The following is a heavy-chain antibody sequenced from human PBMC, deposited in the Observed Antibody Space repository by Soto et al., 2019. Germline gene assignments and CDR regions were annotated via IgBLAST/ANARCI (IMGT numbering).Heavy chain of an antibody. CDR1: GFNFGGSA. CDR3: KSHARISMIVDG. D-gene: IGHD3-22*01. J-gene: IGHJ4*02. V-gene: IGHV3-73*01. Sequence: EVQLVESGGGLVQPGGSLKLSCAASGFNFGGSAMHWVRQASGKGLEWVGRIRSKPNSYATEYAASVKGRFTISRDDSKNTAYLQMNSLRTEDTAVYYCKSHARISMIVDGWGQGTLVTVSS. CDR2: IRSKPNSYAT.